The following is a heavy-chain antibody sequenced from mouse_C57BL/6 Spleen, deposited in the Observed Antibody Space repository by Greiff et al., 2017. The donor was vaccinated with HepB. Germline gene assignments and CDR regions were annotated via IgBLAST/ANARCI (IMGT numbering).Heavy chain of an antibody. D-gene: IGHD1-1*01. CDR1: GYTFTSYW. Sequence: LQESGTELVKPGASVKLSCKASGYTFTSYWMHWVKQRPGQGLEWIGNINPSNGGTNYNEKFKSKATLTVDKSSSTAYMQLSSLTSEDSAVYYCARGIYYYGSSSLDYWGQGTTLTVSS. CDR3: ARGIYYYGSSSLDY. V-gene: IGHV1-53*01. CDR2: INPSNGGT. J-gene: IGHJ2*01.